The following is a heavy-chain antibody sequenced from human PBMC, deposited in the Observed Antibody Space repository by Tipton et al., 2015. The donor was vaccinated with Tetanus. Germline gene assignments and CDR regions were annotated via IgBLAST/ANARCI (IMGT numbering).Heavy chain of an antibody. J-gene: IGHJ6*02. CDR3: ARLLWSGYTWAVPYGMDA. V-gene: IGHV5-51*01. Sequence: QLVQSGAEVKKPGESLKISCQASGYSFPHYYIAWVRHMPGKGLEWMGTIHPGDSDIQYSPSFRGQVAISADKSINTAYLQWSSLKASDPAMYYCARLLWSGYTWAVPYGMDAWGQGTTVTVSS. CDR1: GYSFPHYY. CDR2: IHPGDSDI. D-gene: IGHD3-3*01.